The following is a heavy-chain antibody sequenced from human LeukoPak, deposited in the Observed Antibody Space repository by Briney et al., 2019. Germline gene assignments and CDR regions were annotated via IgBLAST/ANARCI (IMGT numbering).Heavy chain of an antibody. J-gene: IGHJ6*03. CDR1: GGTFSSYA. CDR2: IIPIFGTA. V-gene: IGHV1-69*05. CDR3: ARVSGDYVDYYYYYMDV. Sequence: SVKVSCKASGGTFSSYAISWVRQAPGQGLEWMGGIIPIFGTANYAQKFQGRVTITTDESTSTAYMELSSLRSEDTAVYYCARVSGDYVDYYYYYMDVRGKGTTVTVSS. D-gene: IGHD4-17*01.